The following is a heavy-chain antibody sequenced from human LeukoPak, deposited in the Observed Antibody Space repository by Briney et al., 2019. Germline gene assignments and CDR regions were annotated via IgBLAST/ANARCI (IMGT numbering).Heavy chain of an antibody. CDR3: ARDLPATADY. CDR1: GYTFTGYY. V-gene: IGHV1-69*04. CDR2: IIPILGIA. J-gene: IGHJ4*02. Sequence: ASVKVSCKASGYTFTGYYMHWVRQAPGQGLERMGRIIPILGIANYAQKFQGRVTITADKSTSTAYMELSSLRSEDTAVYYCARDLPATADYWGQGTLVTVSS. D-gene: IGHD2-2*01.